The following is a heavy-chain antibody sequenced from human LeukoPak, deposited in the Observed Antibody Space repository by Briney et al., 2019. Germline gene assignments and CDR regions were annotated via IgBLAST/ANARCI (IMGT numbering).Heavy chain of an antibody. CDR2: IWYDGSNK. J-gene: IGHJ4*02. V-gene: IGHV3-33*01. CDR3: ARDPSEGYFDY. Sequence: GRSLRLSCAASGFTFSSYGMHWVRQAPGKGLEWVAVIWYDGSNKYYADSVKGRFTTSRDNSKNTLYLQMNSLRAEDTAVYYCARDPSEGYFDYWGQGTLVTVSS. CDR1: GFTFSSYG.